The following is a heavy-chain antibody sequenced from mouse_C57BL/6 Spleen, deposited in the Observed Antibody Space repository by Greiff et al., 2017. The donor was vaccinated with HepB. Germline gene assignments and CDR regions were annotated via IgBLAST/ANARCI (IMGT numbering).Heavy chain of an antibody. D-gene: IGHD1-3*01. CDR3: AREKTNDNHYFDY. J-gene: IGHJ2*01. V-gene: IGHV1-39*01. Sequence: VQLQQSGPELVKPGASVKISCKASGYSFTDYNMNWVKQSNGKSLEWIGVINPNYGTTSYNQKFKGKATLTADQSSSTAYMQLNSLTSDDSAVYYCAREKTNDNHYFDYWGQGTTLTVSS. CDR1: GYSFTDYN. CDR2: INPNYGTT.